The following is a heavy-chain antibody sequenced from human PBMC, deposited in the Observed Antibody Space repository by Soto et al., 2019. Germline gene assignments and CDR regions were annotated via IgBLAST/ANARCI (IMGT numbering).Heavy chain of an antibody. CDR3: ARLPDYYGSGSYPRGAFDI. Sequence: GESLKISCKGSGYSFTSYWISWVRQMPGKGLEWMGRIDPSDSYTNYSPSFQGHVTISADKSISTAYLQWSSLKASDTAMYYCARLPDYYGSGSYPRGAFDIWRQGTMVTVSS. D-gene: IGHD3-10*01. V-gene: IGHV5-10-1*01. J-gene: IGHJ3*02. CDR2: IDPSDSYT. CDR1: GYSFTSYW.